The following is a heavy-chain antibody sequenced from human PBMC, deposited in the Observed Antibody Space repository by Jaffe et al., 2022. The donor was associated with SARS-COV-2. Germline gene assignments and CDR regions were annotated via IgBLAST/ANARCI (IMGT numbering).Heavy chain of an antibody. CDR1: GFTFSSYS. CDR2: ISSSGGYI. V-gene: IGHV3-21*02. CDR3: ARSTPDWGSYRYDAFDV. D-gene: IGHD3-16*02. J-gene: IGHJ3*01. Sequence: EVQLVESGGGLVEPGGSLRLSCAVSGFTFSSYSMNWVRQAPGKGLEWVSSISSSGGYIYYADSVQGRFAISRDNARNSLFLQMSSLRAEETAVYYCARSTPDWGSYRYDAFDVWGQGTLVTVSS.